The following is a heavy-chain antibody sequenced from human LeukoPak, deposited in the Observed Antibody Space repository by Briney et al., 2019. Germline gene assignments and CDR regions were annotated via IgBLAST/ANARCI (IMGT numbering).Heavy chain of an antibody. CDR2: ISGSGGST. CDR1: GFTFSSYA. J-gene: IGHJ4*02. D-gene: IGHD3-16*02. V-gene: IGHV3-23*01. CDR3: AKGLRLGELSTVDY. Sequence: GSLRLSCAASGFTFSSYAMSWVRQAPGKGLEWVSAISGSGGSTYYADSVKGRFTISRDNSKNTLYLQMNSLRAEDTAVYYCAKGLRLGELSTVDYWGLGTLVTVSS.